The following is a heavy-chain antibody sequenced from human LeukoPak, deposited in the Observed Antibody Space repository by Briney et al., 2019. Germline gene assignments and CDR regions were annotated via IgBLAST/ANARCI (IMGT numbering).Heavy chain of an antibody. CDR3: AKDCDSSGYYYFDY. V-gene: IGHV3-30*18. Sequence: PGGSLRLSCAASGFTFSSYGMHWVRQAPGKGLEWVAVISYDGSNKYYADSVKGRFTISRDNSKNTLCLQMNSLRAEDTAVYYCAKDCDSSGYYYFDYWGQGTLVTVSS. CDR2: ISYDGSNK. J-gene: IGHJ4*02. D-gene: IGHD3-22*01. CDR1: GFTFSSYG.